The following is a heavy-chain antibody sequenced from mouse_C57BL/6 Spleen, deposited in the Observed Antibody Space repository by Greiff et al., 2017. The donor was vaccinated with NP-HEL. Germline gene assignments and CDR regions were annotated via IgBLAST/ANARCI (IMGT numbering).Heavy chain of an antibody. J-gene: IGHJ1*03. D-gene: IGHD1-1*01. Sequence: EVQGVESGGDLVKPGGSLKLSCAASGFTFSSYGMSWVRQTPDKRLEWVATISSGGSYTYYPDSVQGRFTISRDNAKNTLYLQMSSLKSEDTAMYYCAQPYGTTVVADWYFDVWGTGTTVTVSS. V-gene: IGHV5-6*01. CDR1: GFTFSSYG. CDR2: ISSGGSYT. CDR3: AQPYGTTVVADWYFDV.